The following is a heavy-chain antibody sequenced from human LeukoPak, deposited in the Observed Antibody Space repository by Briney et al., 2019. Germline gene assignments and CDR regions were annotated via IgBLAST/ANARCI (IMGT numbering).Heavy chain of an antibody. CDR1: GFTFRDAW. CDR2: IRSKTDGGTT. J-gene: IGHJ1*01. D-gene: IGHD3-3*01. Sequence: GGSLRLSCAASGFTFRDAWMTWVRQAPGKGLEWVGRIRSKTDGGTTDYAVSVQGRFTISRDDSKNTLYLQMSSLKAEDTAVYYCAKHIYGVVSIQQWGQGTLVTVSS. V-gene: IGHV3-15*01. CDR3: AKHIYGVVSIQQ.